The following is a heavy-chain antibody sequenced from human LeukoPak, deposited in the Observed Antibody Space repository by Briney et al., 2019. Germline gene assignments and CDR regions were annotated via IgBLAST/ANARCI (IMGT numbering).Heavy chain of an antibody. CDR2: ISSNGGST. Sequence: GGSLRLSCAASGFTFSSYAMHWVRQAPGKGLEYVSAISSNGGSTYYANSVKGRFTISRDNSKNTLYLQMNSLRAEDTAVYYCARAGLYYYDSGGPFGDDAFDIWGQGTMVTVSS. V-gene: IGHV3-64*01. D-gene: IGHD3-22*01. CDR1: GFTFSSYA. CDR3: ARAGLYYYDSGGPFGDDAFDI. J-gene: IGHJ3*02.